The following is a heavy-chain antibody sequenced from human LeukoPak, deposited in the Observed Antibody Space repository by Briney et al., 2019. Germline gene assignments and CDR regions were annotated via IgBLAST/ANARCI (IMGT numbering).Heavy chain of an antibody. CDR1: GYSISSGYY. CDR2: IYYSGST. V-gene: IGHV4-38-2*02. J-gene: IGHJ4*02. CDR3: ARTAMMYYFDY. D-gene: IGHD5-18*01. Sequence: SETLSLTCTVSGYSISSGYYWGWIRQPPGKGLEWIGYIYYSGSTKYNPSLKSRVTMSVDTSKNQFSLKLSSVTAADTAVYYCARTAMMYYFDYWGQGTLVAASS.